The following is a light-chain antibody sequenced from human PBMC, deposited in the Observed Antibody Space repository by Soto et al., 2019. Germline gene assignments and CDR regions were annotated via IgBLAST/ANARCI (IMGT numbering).Light chain of an antibody. CDR1: QSVLYNSNNKNY. Sequence: DIVMTQSPDSLAVSLGERATIDCKSSQSVLYNSNNKNYLAWYQQKPGQPPKLLIYWASTRESGVPDRFSASGSGTHFTLTITTLRAEDVAVYYCQQYYTTPTFGQGTKVEIK. V-gene: IGKV4-1*01. J-gene: IGKJ1*01. CDR3: QQYYTTPT. CDR2: WAS.